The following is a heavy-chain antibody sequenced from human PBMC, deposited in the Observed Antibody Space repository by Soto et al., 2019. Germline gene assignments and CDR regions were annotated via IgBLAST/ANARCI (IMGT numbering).Heavy chain of an antibody. CDR3: ASGRDGYNSGAFDI. V-gene: IGHV4-39*01. CDR1: GGSISSSSYY. Sequence: SETLSLTCTVSGGSISSSSYYWGWIRQPPGKGLEWIGSIYYSGSTYYNPSLKSRVTISVDTSKNQFSLKLSSVTAADTAVYYCASGRDGYNSGAFDIWGQGTMVTVSS. CDR2: IYYSGST. J-gene: IGHJ3*02. D-gene: IGHD5-12*01.